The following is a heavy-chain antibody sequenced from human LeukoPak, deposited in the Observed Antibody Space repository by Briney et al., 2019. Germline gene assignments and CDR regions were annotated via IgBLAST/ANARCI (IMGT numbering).Heavy chain of an antibody. Sequence: GGSLRLSCAASGFTFSSYAMSWVRQAPGKGLEWVSAISGSGGSTYYADSVKGRFTISRDNSKNTLYLQMNSLRAEDTAVYHCAKDVYDFWSGQGYFQHWGQGTLVTVSS. D-gene: IGHD3-3*01. CDR2: ISGSGGST. V-gene: IGHV3-23*01. CDR1: GFTFSSYA. CDR3: AKDVYDFWSGQGYFQH. J-gene: IGHJ1*01.